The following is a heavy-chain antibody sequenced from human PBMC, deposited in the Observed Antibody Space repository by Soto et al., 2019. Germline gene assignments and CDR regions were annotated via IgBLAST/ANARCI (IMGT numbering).Heavy chain of an antibody. D-gene: IGHD2-2*01. CDR1: GFTFSNYS. CDR3: AKVTSARVFYFGLDV. V-gene: IGHV3-23*01. Sequence: GGSLSLSCVGSGFTFSNYSINWVRQAPGKGLEWASSIISGSAGRTYYADSVKGRFTVSRDNSKNTLYLQMNSLRAEDTAVYYCAKVTSARVFYFGLDVWGQGTTVTVSS. J-gene: IGHJ6*02. CDR2: ISGSAGRT.